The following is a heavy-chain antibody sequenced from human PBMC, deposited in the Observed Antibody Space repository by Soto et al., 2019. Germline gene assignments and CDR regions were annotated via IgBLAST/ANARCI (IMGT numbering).Heavy chain of an antibody. CDR2: ITSSSSTI. Sequence: GSLRLSCAASGFTFTSNSMNWVRQAPGKGLEWISYITSSSSTIYYADSVKGRFTISRDNAKNSLYLQMNSLRDDDTAVYYCARGRVGTAYFDYWGQGALVTVSS. CDR1: GFTFTSNS. D-gene: IGHD2-21*02. J-gene: IGHJ4*02. V-gene: IGHV3-48*02. CDR3: ARGRVGTAYFDY.